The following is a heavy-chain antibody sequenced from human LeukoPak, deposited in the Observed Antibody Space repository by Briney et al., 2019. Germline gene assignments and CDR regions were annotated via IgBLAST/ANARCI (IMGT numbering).Heavy chain of an antibody. V-gene: IGHV4-34*01. D-gene: IGHD3-22*01. CDR2: INHSGST. CDR1: GGSFSGYY. J-gene: IGHJ4*02. CDR3: ASNYYDSSGYQQN. Sequence: TSETLSLTCAVYGGSFSGYYWSWIRQPPGKGLEWIGGINHSGSTNYNPSLKSRVTISVDTSKNQFSLKLSSVTAADTAVYYCASNYYDSSGYQQNWGQGTLVTVSS.